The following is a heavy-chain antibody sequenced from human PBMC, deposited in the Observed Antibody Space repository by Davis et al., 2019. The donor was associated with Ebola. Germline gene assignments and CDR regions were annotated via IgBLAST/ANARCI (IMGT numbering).Heavy chain of an antibody. CDR3: ARDPGVPTLYYYDSSGYFGDY. Sequence: ASVKVSCKASGYTFTSYYMHWVRQAPGQGLEWMGIINPSGGSTSYAQKFQGRVTMTRDTSTSTVYMELSSLRSEDTAVYYCARDPGVPTLYYYDSSGYFGDYWGQGTLVTVSS. V-gene: IGHV1-46*01. CDR1: GYTFTSYY. CDR2: INPSGGST. J-gene: IGHJ4*02. D-gene: IGHD3-22*01.